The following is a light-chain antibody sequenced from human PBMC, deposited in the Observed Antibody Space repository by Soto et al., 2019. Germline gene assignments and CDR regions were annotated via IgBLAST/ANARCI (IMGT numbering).Light chain of an antibody. J-gene: IGLJ7*01. Sequence: QSVLTQSPSASASLGASVKLTCTLSSGHSSYAIAWHQQQPEKGPRYLMKLNSDGSHSKGDGIPDRFSGSSSGAERYLTISSLQSEDEADYYCQTWGTGTRAVFGGGTQLTVL. CDR1: SGHSSYA. V-gene: IGLV4-69*01. CDR3: QTWGTGTRAV. CDR2: LNSDGSH.